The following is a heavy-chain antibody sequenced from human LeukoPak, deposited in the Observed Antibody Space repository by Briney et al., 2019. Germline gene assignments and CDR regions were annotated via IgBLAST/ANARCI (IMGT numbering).Heavy chain of an antibody. CDR2: IYYSGST. V-gene: IGHV4-59*01. Sequence: PSETLSLTCTVSGGSISSYYWSWIRQPPGKGLEWIGYIYYSGSTNYNPSLKSRVTISVGTSKNQFSLKLSSVTAADTAVYYCAGGSLKDLASWGAFDIWGQGTMVTVSS. J-gene: IGHJ3*02. D-gene: IGHD2-15*01. CDR1: GGSISSYY. CDR3: AGGSLKDLASWGAFDI.